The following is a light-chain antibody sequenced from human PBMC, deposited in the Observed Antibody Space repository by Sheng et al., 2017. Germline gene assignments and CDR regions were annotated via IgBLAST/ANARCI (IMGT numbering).Light chain of an antibody. Sequence: SYELTQPPSVSVSPGQTAKLTCSGDALTKQFAYWYQQKAGQAPVMVISEDTRRPLGIPERFTGTSSGTTVTLTISGVQPEDEADYYCQSADSRAVWVFGGGTKLTVL. J-gene: IGLJ3*02. V-gene: IGLV3-25*03. CDR3: QSADSRAVWV. CDR2: EDT. CDR1: ALTKQF.